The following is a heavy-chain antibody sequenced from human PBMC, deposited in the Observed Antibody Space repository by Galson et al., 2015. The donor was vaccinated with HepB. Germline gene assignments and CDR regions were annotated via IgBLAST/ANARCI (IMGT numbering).Heavy chain of an antibody. CDR1: GGSISSSSYY. Sequence: SETLSLTCTVSGGSISSSSYYWGWIRQPPGKGLEWLGSIYYSGSTYYNPSLKSRVTISVDPSKNQFSLKLSSVTAADTAVYYCARRFLRFLEWSSSYAFDMWGQGTMVTVSS. CDR2: IYYSGST. D-gene: IGHD3-3*01. V-gene: IGHV4-39*01. CDR3: ARRFLRFLEWSSSYAFDM. J-gene: IGHJ3*02.